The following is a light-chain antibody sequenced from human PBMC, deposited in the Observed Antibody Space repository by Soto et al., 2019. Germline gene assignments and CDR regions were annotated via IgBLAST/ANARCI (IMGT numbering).Light chain of an antibody. J-gene: IGLJ2*01. V-gene: IGLV1-51*01. Sequence: QSVLTQPPSVSAAPGQKVSISCSGSHSNIGNNYVSWYQQFPGAATKLLIYDTRKRPSWIPDRFSASKSGTSATLVITGLQSGDEAYYYCGTWDSSLSAGRFGGGTKVTVL. CDR2: DTR. CDR1: HSNIGNNY. CDR3: GTWDSSLSAGR.